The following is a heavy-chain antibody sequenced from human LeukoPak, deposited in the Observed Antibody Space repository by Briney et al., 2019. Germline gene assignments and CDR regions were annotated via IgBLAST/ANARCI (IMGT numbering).Heavy chain of an antibody. CDR2: IKKDGSET. J-gene: IGHJ4*02. D-gene: IGHD5-12*01. CDR1: GFTFSTSW. Sequence: PGGSLRLSCAASGFTFSTSWMSWVRQVPGKGLEWVANIKKDGSETYYVDSVKGRFTISRDNAKNSLYLQMNSLRAEDTAMYYCARGRYSGTTNYFDYRGQGTLVTVSS. CDR3: ARGRYSGTTNYFDY. V-gene: IGHV3-7*03.